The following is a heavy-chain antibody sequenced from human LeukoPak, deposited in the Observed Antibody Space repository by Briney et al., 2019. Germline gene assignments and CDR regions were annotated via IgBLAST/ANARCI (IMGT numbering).Heavy chain of an antibody. CDR1: GYTFTTYA. CDR3: ARVRGGYDDNFYYNYYMDV. CDR2: INPNSGGT. Sequence: ASVKVSCKASGYTFTTYAMNWVRQAPGQGLEWMGWINPNSGGTNYAQKFQGRVTMTRDTSISTAYMELSRLRSDDTAVYYCARVRGGYDDNFYYNYYMDVWGKGTTVTVSS. J-gene: IGHJ6*03. D-gene: IGHD3-10*01. V-gene: IGHV1-2*02.